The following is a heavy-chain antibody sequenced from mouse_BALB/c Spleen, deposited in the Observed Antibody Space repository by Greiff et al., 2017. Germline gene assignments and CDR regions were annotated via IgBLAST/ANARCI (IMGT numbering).Heavy chain of an antibody. CDR2: INPNNGGT. J-gene: IGHJ1*01. Sequence: EVQLQQSGPELVKPGASVKIPCKASGYTFTDYNMDWVKQSHGKSLEWIGDINPNNGGTIYNQKFKGKATLTADKSSSTAYMQLSSLTSEDSAVYFCARSAGFYWYFDVWGAGTTVTVSS. V-gene: IGHV1-18*01. CDR3: ARSAGFYWYFDV. CDR1: GYTFTDYN.